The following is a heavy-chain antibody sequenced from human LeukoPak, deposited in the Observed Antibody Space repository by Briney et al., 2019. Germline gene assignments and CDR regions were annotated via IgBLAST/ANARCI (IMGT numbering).Heavy chain of an antibody. CDR1: GDSISTYY. J-gene: IGHJ4*02. D-gene: IGHD3-10*01. Sequence: PLETLSLTCTVSGDSISTYYWSWIRQPPGKGLEWIGYIYYSVSSDYNPSLKRRVTMSVDVSTDQISLKLSSVTAADTAVYYCARGSGGDGSGSLWGQGTLVTVSS. CDR3: ARGSGGDGSGSL. CDR2: IYYSVSS. V-gene: IGHV4-59*01.